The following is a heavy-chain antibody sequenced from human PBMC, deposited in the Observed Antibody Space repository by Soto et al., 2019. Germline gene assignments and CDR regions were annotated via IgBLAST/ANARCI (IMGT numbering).Heavy chain of an antibody. J-gene: IGHJ3*02. CDR1: GYTLTELS. Sequence: ASVKVSCKVSGYTLTELSMHWVRQATGKGREWMGGFDPEGGNTGYAQKFQGRVTMTRNTSISTAYMELSSLRSEDTAVYYCARLVVPAAIWGYDAFDIWGQGTMVTVSS. CDR3: ARLVVPAAIWGYDAFDI. D-gene: IGHD2-2*01. CDR2: FDPEGGNT. V-gene: IGHV1-24*01.